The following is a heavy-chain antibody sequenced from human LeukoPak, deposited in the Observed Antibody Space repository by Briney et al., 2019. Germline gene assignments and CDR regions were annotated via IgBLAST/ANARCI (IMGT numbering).Heavy chain of an antibody. CDR1: GFTFGDYA. D-gene: IGHD4-17*01. CDR3: AKSDPYGDSLIEI. Sequence: PGGSLRLSCTASGFTFGDYAMSWVRQAPGKGLEWLSHISSTGGTIYYADSVKGRLTVSRDNAKNSLYLQMNSLRAEDTAVYYCAKSDPYGDSLIEIWGQGALVTVSS. V-gene: IGHV3-48*03. J-gene: IGHJ4*02. CDR2: ISSTGGTI.